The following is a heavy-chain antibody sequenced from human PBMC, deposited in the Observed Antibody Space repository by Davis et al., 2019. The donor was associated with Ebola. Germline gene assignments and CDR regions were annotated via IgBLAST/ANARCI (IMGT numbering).Heavy chain of an antibody. CDR2: ITSSSSYI. J-gene: IGHJ4*02. CDR3: AIANRGPVADTGDY. V-gene: IGHV3-21*04. Sequence: PGGSLRLSCAASGFTFTSYSMNWVRQAPGKGLEWVSFITSSSSYIYYAGSVKGRFTISRDNAKNSLYLQMSSLRAEDTAVYYCAIANRGPVADTGDYWGQGTLVTVSS. CDR1: GFTFTSYS. D-gene: IGHD6-19*01.